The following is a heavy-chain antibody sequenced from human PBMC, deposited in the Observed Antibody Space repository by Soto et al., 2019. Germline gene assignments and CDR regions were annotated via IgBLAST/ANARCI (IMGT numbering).Heavy chain of an antibody. V-gene: IGHV4-39*01. J-gene: IGHJ6*03. D-gene: IGHD3-10*01. CDR3: ARQLGYFGSGTPSYMDV. Sequence: PSETLSLTCTVSDGSMSSSSYYWGWIRRPPGKGLEWIGSISYSGNTYYNSSLKNRVTISVDTSRNQFSLRLSSVTAADTAIYYCARQLGYFGSGTPSYMDVWDKGTTVTVSS. CDR1: DGSMSSSSYY. CDR2: ISYSGNT.